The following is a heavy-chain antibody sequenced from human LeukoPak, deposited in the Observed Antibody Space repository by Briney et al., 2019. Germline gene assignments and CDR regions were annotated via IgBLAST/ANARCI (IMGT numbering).Heavy chain of an antibody. D-gene: IGHD4-17*01. CDR1: GGSISSYY. Sequence: PSETLSLTCTVSGGSISSYYWSWIRRPPGKGLEWIGYIYYSGSTNYNPSLKSRVTISVGTSKNQFSLKLSSVTAADTAVYYCAGGGTTVTYDYWGQGTLVTVSS. V-gene: IGHV4-59*01. J-gene: IGHJ4*02. CDR2: IYYSGST. CDR3: AGGGTTVTYDY.